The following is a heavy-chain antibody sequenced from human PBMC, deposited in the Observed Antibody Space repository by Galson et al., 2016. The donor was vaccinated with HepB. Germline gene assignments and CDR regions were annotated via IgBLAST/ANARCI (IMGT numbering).Heavy chain of an antibody. CDR2: IYHRGST. CDR3: ARGGDVAEY. CDR1: GDSLISSNW. V-gene: IGHV4-4*02. Sequence: SETLSLTCAVSGDSLISSNWWIWVRQPPGKGLEWIGDIYHRGSTNYNPSLKSRVTMSLDMSKNHFPLKLRSVTAADTAVYYCARGGDVAEYWGQGTLVTVSS. D-gene: IGHD3-16*01. J-gene: IGHJ4*02.